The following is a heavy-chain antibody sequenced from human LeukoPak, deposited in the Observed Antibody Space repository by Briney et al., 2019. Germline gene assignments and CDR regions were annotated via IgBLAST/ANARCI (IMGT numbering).Heavy chain of an antibody. CDR1: GFTFSDYY. V-gene: IGHV3-11*03. D-gene: IGHD3-9*01. CDR3: ASLYYDILTGYRFDY. J-gene: IGHJ4*02. Sequence: PGGSLRLSCAASGFTFSDYYMSWIRQAPGKGLEGVSYISSGGSYTNYADSVKGRFTITRDNAKTSLYLQVNSLRAEDTAVYYCASLYYDILTGYRFDYWGQGTLVTVSS. CDR2: ISSGGSYT.